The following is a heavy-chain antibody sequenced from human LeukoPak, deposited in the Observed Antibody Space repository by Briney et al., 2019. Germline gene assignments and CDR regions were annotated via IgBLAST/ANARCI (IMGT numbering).Heavy chain of an antibody. D-gene: IGHD3-22*01. CDR3: ARGLYYYDSSGPPPHYYMDV. Sequence: GSLRLSCAASGFTFSSYAMSWVRQAPGKGLEWVSAISGSGGSTYYANSVKGRFTISRDNSKNTLYLQMNSLRAEDTAVYYCARGLYYYDSSGPPPHYYMDVWGKGTTVTVSS. CDR1: GFTFSSYA. V-gene: IGHV3-23*01. J-gene: IGHJ6*03. CDR2: ISGSGGST.